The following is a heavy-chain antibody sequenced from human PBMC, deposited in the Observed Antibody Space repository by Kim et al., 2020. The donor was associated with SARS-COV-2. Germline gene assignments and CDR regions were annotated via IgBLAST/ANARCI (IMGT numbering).Heavy chain of an antibody. V-gene: IGHV7-4-1*02. D-gene: IGHD3-3*01. Sequence: ASVKVSCKASGYTFTSYAMNWVRQAPGQGLEWMGWINTNTGNPTYAQGFTGRFVFSLDTSVSTAYLQISSLKAEDTAVYYCARDPSYAIFGVVIKGLGGMDVWGQGTAVTVSS. J-gene: IGHJ6*02. CDR2: INTNTGNP. CDR3: ARDPSYAIFGVVIKGLGGMDV. CDR1: GYTFTSYA.